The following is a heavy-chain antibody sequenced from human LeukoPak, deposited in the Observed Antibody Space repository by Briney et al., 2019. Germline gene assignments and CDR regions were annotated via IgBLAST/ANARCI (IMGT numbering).Heavy chain of an antibody. J-gene: IGHJ5*02. CDR2: IYYSGST. CDR1: GGSISSYY. V-gene: IGHV4-59*01. CDR3: ARDVSSSWFDIGNWFDP. D-gene: IGHD6-13*01. Sequence: PSETLSLTCTVSGGSISSYYWSWIRQPPGKGLEWLGNIYYSGSTNYNPSLKSRVTISVDTSKNQFSLKLSSVTAADTAVYYCARDVSSSWFDIGNWFDPWGQGTLVTVSS.